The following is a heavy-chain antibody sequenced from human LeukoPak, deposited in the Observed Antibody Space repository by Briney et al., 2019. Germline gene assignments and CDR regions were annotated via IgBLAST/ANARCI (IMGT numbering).Heavy chain of an antibody. Sequence: SQTLSLTCVVSGGSINSADYSWDWIRQPPGKGLEWIGSIYHNGDTYYKPSLRSRVTISADRSKNHFSLRLTSVTAADTAVYFCARLAGQILTGNKRFDTWGQGTLVTVSS. CDR2: IYHNGDT. D-gene: IGHD3-9*01. CDR3: ARLAGQILTGNKRFDT. CDR1: GGSINSADYS. V-gene: IGHV4-30-2*01. J-gene: IGHJ5*02.